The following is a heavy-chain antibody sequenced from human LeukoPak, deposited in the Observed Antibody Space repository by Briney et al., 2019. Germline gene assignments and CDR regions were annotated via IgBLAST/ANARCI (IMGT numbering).Heavy chain of an antibody. CDR1: SGSINNYY. CDR3: ARAGGWYFDL. V-gene: IGHV4-59*01. Sequence: SETLSLTCTVSSGSINNYYWSWIRQPPGKGLEWIGYIYYSGSTNYNPSLKSRVTISVDTSKNQFSLKLSSVTAADTAVYYCARAGGWYFDLWGRGTLVTVSS. J-gene: IGHJ2*01. D-gene: IGHD3-16*01. CDR2: IYYSGST.